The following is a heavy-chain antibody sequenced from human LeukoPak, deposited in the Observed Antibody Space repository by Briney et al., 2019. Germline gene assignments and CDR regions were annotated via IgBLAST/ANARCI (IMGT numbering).Heavy chain of an antibody. Sequence: GGSLRLSCAASGFSFSSYWMHWVRQAPGKGLVWVGRIKSKTNGETTDYAAPLKGRFTISRDDSKNTLFLQVNTLKTEDTAMYYCTSDDPVNRSWGQGTLVTVSS. V-gene: IGHV3-15*01. CDR3: TSDDPVNRS. CDR1: GFSFSSYW. CDR2: IKSKTNGETT. J-gene: IGHJ4*02.